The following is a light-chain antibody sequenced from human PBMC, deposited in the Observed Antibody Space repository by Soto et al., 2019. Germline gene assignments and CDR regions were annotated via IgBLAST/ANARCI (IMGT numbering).Light chain of an antibody. CDR1: NSHIGAGSG. Sequence: QSVLTQPPSVSGAPGQRVTISCTGNNSHIGAGSGVNWYQQFPNRAPKLLIYANTHRPSGVPDRFSGSTSATSASLAITGLQTQDEADYYCQSFDSSLTGLIFGGGTKVTVL. CDR2: ANT. V-gene: IGLV1-40*01. CDR3: QSFDSSLTGLI. J-gene: IGLJ2*01.